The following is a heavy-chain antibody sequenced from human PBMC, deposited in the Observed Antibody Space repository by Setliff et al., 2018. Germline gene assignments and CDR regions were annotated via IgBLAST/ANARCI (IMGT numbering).Heavy chain of an antibody. CDR2: IYYSGST. V-gene: IGHV4-39*01. CDR3: ARHKSNGSGSYPSLYMDV. D-gene: IGHD3-10*01. Sequence: SETLSLTCTVSGGSISSGNYHWGLIRQPPGKGLEWVATIYYSGSTYSNPSLKSRLIISVDAPDNQFSVKLSSVTAADTAVYYCARHKSNGSGSYPSLYMDVWGKGIMVTVSS. J-gene: IGHJ6*03. CDR1: GGSISSGNYH.